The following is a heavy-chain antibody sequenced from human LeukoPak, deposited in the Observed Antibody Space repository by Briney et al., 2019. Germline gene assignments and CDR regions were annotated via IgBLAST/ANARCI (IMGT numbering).Heavy chain of an antibody. Sequence: PGGSLRLSCAASGFTFSSYAMSWVRQAPGKGLEWVSAISGSGGSTYYADSVKGRFTISRDNSKNTLYLQMNSLRAKDTAVYYCAKYNYDSSGQFDYWGQGTLVTVSS. CDR1: GFTFSSYA. CDR2: ISGSGGST. D-gene: IGHD3-22*01. V-gene: IGHV3-23*01. J-gene: IGHJ4*02. CDR3: AKYNYDSSGQFDY.